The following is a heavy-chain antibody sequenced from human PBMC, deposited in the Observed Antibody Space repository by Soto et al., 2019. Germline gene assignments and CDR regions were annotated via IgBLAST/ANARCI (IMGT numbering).Heavy chain of an antibody. D-gene: IGHD3-10*01. CDR1: GYIFTSYW. V-gene: IGHV5-51*01. CDR2: IYPGDSDT. Sequence: PVESLKISCKGSGYIFTSYWICCFLQMPVKVLEWMGIIYPGDSDTRYSPSFQGQVTISADKSISTAYLQWSSLKASDTAMYYCARRFPYYYGSGSSYYFDYWGQGTLVTVSS. J-gene: IGHJ4*02. CDR3: ARRFPYYYGSGSSYYFDY.